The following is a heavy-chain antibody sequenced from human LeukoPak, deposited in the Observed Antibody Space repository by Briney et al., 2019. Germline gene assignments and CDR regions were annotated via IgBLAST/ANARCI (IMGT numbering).Heavy chain of an antibody. V-gene: IGHV3-30*02. D-gene: IGHD6-13*01. CDR3: AKGGYSSSWLSHNHAFDI. Sequence: GGSLRLSCAASGFTFSSYWMSWVRQAPGKGLEWVAFIRYDGSNKYYADSVKGRFTISRDNSKNTLYLQMNSLRAEDTAVYYCAKGGYSSSWLSHNHAFDIWGQGTMVTVSS. J-gene: IGHJ3*02. CDR1: GFTFSSYW. CDR2: IRYDGSNK.